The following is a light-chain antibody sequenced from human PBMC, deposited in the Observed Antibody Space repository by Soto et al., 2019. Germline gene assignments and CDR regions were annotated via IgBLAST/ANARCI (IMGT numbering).Light chain of an antibody. CDR3: QQYNNWPLT. V-gene: IGKV3-15*01. Sequence: EIVMTQSPATLSVSPGERATLSCRTNQSVTSNLAWFQQKPGQAPRLLISGASTRATGIPARFSGSGSGTEFTLTISSLQSEDFAVYYCQQYNNWPLTFGGGTKVEIK. J-gene: IGKJ4*01. CDR1: QSVTSN. CDR2: GAS.